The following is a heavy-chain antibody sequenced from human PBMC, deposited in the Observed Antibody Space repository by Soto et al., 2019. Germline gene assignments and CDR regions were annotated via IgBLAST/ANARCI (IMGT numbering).Heavy chain of an antibody. CDR3: ARGRVPYCSGGSCYSGDY. CDR1: GYTFTSYA. Sequence: GASVKVSCKASGYTFTSYAISWVRQAPGQGLEWMGWISAYNGNTNYAQKLQGRVTMTTDTSTSTAYMELRSLRSDDTAVYYCARGRVPYCSGGSCYSGDYWGQGTLVTVSS. J-gene: IGHJ4*02. D-gene: IGHD2-15*01. CDR2: ISAYNGNT. V-gene: IGHV1-18*01.